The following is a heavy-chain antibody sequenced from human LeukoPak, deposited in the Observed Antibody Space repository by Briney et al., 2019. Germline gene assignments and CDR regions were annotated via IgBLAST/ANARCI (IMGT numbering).Heavy chain of an antibody. J-gene: IGHJ4*02. V-gene: IGHV4-39*07. CDR1: GGSISSSTYY. D-gene: IGHD4-17*01. CDR3: ARGRFGYGDYLGY. Sequence: SETLSLTCTVSGGSISSSTYYWGWIRQPPGKGLEWIGEINHSGSTNYNPSLKSRVTISVDTSKNQFSLKMSSVTAADTAVYYCARGRFGYGDYLGYWGQGTLVTVSS. CDR2: INHSGST.